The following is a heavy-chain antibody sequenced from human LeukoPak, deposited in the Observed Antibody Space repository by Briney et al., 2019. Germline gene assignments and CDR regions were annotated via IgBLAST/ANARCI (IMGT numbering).Heavy chain of an antibody. CDR1: GYTFTSYG. D-gene: IGHD5-12*01. J-gene: IGHJ4*02. Sequence: ASVKVSCKASGYTFTSYGISWVRQAPGQGLEWMGWISAYNGNTNYAQKLQGRVTMTADTSTSTAYMELRSLRSDDTAVYYCARGHAKRWLRANLGFDYWGQGTLVTVSS. CDR3: ARGHAKRWLRANLGFDY. CDR2: ISAYNGNT. V-gene: IGHV1-18*01.